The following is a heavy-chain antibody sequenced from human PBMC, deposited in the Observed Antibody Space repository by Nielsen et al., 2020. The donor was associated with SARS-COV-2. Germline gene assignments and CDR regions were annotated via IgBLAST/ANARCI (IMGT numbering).Heavy chain of an antibody. V-gene: IGHV3-30*02. J-gene: IGHJ6*02. D-gene: IGHD5-12*01. Sequence: DSVKGRFTISRDNTMNKLYLQMNNLRPEDTAVYYRAKDLEGLRFGLDVWGQGTTLTVSS. CDR3: AKDLEGLRFGLDV.